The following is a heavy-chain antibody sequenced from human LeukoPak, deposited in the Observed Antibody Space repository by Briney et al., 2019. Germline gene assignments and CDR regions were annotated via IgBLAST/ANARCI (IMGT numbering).Heavy chain of an antibody. CDR1: AYNFTSYD. Sequence: ASVKVSCKSSAYNFTSYDINWVRQATGQGLEWMGWMNPNSGNTGYAQKFQGRVTITRNTSISTAYMELSSLRSEDTAVYYCARGGSWLDYWGQGTLVTVSS. V-gene: IGHV1-8*03. J-gene: IGHJ4*02. D-gene: IGHD6-13*01. CDR3: ARGGSWLDY. CDR2: MNPNSGNT.